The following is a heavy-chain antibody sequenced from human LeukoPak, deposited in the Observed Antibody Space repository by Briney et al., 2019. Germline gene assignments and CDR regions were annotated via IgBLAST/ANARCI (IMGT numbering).Heavy chain of an antibody. CDR2: IIPIFGTA. V-gene: IGHV1-69*13. Sequence: ASVKVSCKASGGTFSSYAISWVRQAPGQGLEWMGGIIPIFGTANYAQKLQGRVTITADESTSTAYMELSSLRSEDTAVYYCARSSSSSPGDAFDIWGQGTMVTVSS. D-gene: IGHD6-13*01. J-gene: IGHJ3*02. CDR3: ARSSSSSPGDAFDI. CDR1: GGTFSSYA.